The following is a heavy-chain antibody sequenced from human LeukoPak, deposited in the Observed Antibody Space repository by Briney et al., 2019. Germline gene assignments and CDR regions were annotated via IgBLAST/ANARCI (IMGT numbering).Heavy chain of an antibody. D-gene: IGHD3-22*01. CDR1: GGSISSGGYY. Sequence: SETLSLTCTVSGGSISSGGYYWSWIRQHPGKGLEWIGYIYYSGSTYYNPSLKSRVTISADTSKNQFSLKLSSVTAADTAVYYCARGYYYDSSGYYPDAFDIWGQGTMVTVSS. CDR3: ARGYYYDSSGYYPDAFDI. CDR2: IYYSGST. J-gene: IGHJ3*02. V-gene: IGHV4-31*03.